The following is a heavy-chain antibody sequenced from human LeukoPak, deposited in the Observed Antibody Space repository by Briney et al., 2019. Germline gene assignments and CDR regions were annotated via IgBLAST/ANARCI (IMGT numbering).Heavy chain of an antibody. D-gene: IGHD6-19*01. V-gene: IGHV3-48*03. CDR1: GFTFSSYE. J-gene: IGHJ4*02. CDR3: ARDTSGWSKRFDY. Sequence: GGSLRLSCAASGFTFSSYEMNWVRQAPGKGLEWISYISGSGSTIYYADSVKGRFTISRDNVKNSLYLQMNSLRAEDTAVYYCARDTSGWSKRFDYWGQGTLVTVSS. CDR2: ISGSGSTI.